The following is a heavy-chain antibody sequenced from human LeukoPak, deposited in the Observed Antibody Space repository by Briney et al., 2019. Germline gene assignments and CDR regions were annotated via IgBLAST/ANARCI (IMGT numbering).Heavy chain of an antibody. V-gene: IGHV3-30*02. J-gene: IGHJ4*02. D-gene: IGHD3-10*01. CDR1: GFTFSTYG. CDR2: IRSDGSIK. CDR3: AKALGPAMVRGVIDY. Sequence: GGSLRLSCAASGFTFSTYGMHWVRQAPGTGLEWVAFIRSDGSIKYYADSVKGRFTISRDNSKNTLYLQMNTLRAEDTAVYYCAKALGPAMVRGVIDYWGQGILVTVSS.